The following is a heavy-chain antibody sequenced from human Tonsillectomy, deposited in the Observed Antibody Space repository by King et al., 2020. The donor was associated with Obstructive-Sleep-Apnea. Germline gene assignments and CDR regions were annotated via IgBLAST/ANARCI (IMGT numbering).Heavy chain of an antibody. CDR1: GYTFSNYG. V-gene: IGHV1-18*04. D-gene: IGHD3-3*01. CDR3: ARGYDFWSGYSAQHLDI. Sequence: VQLVESGAEVKKPGASVKVSCKASGYTFSNYGISWVRQAPGQGLEWLGWISPYNGNTKYAQKVQGRVTVTTDTSTTTAYMELRSLRSDDTAVYYCARGYDFWSGYSAQHLDIGGQGTLVTVSS. CDR2: ISPYNGNT. J-gene: IGHJ4*02.